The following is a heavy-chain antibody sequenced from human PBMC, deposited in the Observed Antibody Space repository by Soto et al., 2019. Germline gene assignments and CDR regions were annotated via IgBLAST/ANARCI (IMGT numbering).Heavy chain of an antibody. CDR1: GYTFTGYY. D-gene: IGHD3-22*01. CDR2: INPNSGGT. V-gene: IGHV1-2*04. CDR3: ARAPLLKPQQTTEVVVITTDAFDI. Sequence: ASVKVSCKASGYTFTGYYMHWVRQAPGQGLEWMGWINPNSGGTNYAQKFQGWVTMTRDTSISTAYMELSRLRSDDTAVYYCARAPLLKPQQTTEVVVITTDAFDIWGQGTMVTVSS. J-gene: IGHJ3*02.